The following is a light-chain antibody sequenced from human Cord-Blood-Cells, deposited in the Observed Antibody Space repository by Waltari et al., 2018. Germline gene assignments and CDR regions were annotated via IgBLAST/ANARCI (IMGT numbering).Light chain of an antibody. Sequence: DIQMTQSPSSLSASVGDRVTITCRSSQSISSYLNWYLQKPGKAPMLLIYAASSLQSGVPSRFRGSGSGTDFNLTISRLQPEDCATYDCQQSYSTPYTFGQGTKLEIK. J-gene: IGKJ2*01. CDR2: AAS. CDR1: QSISSY. CDR3: QQSYSTPYT. V-gene: IGKV1-39*01.